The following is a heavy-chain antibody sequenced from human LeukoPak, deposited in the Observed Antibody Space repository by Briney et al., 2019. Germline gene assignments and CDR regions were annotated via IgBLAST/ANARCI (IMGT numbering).Heavy chain of an antibody. CDR1: GYTFTSYG. Sequence: ASVKVSCKASGYTFTSYGISWVRQAPGHGLEWMGWIIAYNGNTNYAQKLQGRVTMTTDTSTSTAYLELRSLRSDDTAVYYCARIVGATLVDYWGQGTLVTVSS. V-gene: IGHV1-18*01. CDR2: IIAYNGNT. D-gene: IGHD1-26*01. J-gene: IGHJ4*02. CDR3: ARIVGATLVDY.